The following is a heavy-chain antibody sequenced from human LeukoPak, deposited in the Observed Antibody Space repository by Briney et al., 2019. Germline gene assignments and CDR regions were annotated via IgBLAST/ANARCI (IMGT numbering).Heavy chain of an antibody. CDR2: IYYSGST. CDR1: GGSTSSSSYY. CDR3: ARREGIGGEWFDP. Sequence: SETLSLTCTVSGGSTSSSSYYWGLIRQPPGKGLEWIGSIYYSGSTYYNPSLKSRVTISVDTSKNQFSLKLSSVTAADTAVYYCARREGIGGEWFDPWGQGTLVTVSS. V-gene: IGHV4-39*01. J-gene: IGHJ5*02. D-gene: IGHD3-16*01.